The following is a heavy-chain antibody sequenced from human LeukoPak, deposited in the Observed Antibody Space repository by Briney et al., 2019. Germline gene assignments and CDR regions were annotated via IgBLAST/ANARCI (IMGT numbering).Heavy chain of an antibody. J-gene: IGHJ4*02. Sequence: GGSLRLSCAASGFTFSSYAMSWVRQAPGKGLEWVSAISGSGGSTYYADSVKGRFTISRDNSKNTLYLQMNSLRAEDTAVYYCANGGGNAYHFDYWGQGTLVTVSS. CDR2: ISGSGGST. CDR1: GFTFSSYA. CDR3: ANGGGNAYHFDY. D-gene: IGHD4-23*01. V-gene: IGHV3-23*01.